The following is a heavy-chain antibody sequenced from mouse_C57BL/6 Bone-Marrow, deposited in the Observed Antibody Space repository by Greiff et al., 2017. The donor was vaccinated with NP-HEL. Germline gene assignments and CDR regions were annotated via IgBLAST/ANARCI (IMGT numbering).Heavy chain of an antibody. V-gene: IGHV1-81*01. CDR1: GYTFTSYG. D-gene: IGHD2-4*01. Sequence: VQLQQSGAELARPGASVKLSCKASGYTFTSYGISWVKQRTGQGLEWIGEIYPRSGNTYYNEKFKGKATLTADKSSSTAYMELRSLTSEDSAVYFCAGLGFAYWGQGTLVTVSA. CDR2: IYPRSGNT. CDR3: AGLGFAY. J-gene: IGHJ3*01.